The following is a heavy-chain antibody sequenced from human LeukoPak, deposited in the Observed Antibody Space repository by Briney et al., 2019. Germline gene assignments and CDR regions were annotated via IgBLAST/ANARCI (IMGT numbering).Heavy chain of an antibody. CDR1: GFTFSSYA. Sequence: GGSLRLSCAASGFTFSSYAMHWVRQAPGKGLEWVAVISYDGSNKYYADSVKGRFTISRDNSKNTLYLQMNSLRAEDTAVYYCARDPYCGGDCYSGAFDIWGQGTMVTVSS. CDR2: ISYDGSNK. CDR3: ARDPYCGGDCYSGAFDI. V-gene: IGHV3-30-3*01. J-gene: IGHJ3*02. D-gene: IGHD2-21*02.